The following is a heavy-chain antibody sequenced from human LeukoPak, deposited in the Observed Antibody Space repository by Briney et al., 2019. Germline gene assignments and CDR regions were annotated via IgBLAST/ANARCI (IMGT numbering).Heavy chain of an antibody. V-gene: IGHV3-11*05. J-gene: IGHJ4*02. CDR1: GFTFSDYY. CDR2: ISSSSSYT. D-gene: IGHD3-10*01. CDR3: ARVVDYNFVY. Sequence: GGSLRLSCAASGFTFSDYYMSWIRQAPGKGLEWVSYISSSSSYTDYADSVRGRFTVSRDNAKDSLYPQMDSLRAEDTAVYYCARVVDYNFVYWGQGTLLT.